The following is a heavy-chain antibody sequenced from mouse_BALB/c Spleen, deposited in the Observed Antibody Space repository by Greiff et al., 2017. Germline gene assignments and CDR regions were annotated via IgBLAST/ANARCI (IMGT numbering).Heavy chain of an antibody. J-gene: IGHJ2*01. Sequence: DVQLQESGPGLVKPSQSLSLSCTVTGYSITSDYARNWIRQFPGNQLEWMGYISYSGSTSYNPSLKSRISITRDTSKNQCFLQLKSVTTEDTATYYCARSDLDYWGQGTTLTVSS. CDR2: ISYSGST. CDR3: ARSDLDY. V-gene: IGHV3-2*02. CDR1: GYSITSDYA.